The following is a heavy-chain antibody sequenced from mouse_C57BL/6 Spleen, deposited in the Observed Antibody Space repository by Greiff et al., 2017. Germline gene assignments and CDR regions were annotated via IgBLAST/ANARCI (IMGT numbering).Heavy chain of an antibody. CDR2: IRNKANGYTP. CDR1: GFTFTDYY. Sequence: EVKLVESGGGLVQPGGSLSLSCAASGFTFTDYYMSWVRQPPGKALEWLGFIRNKANGYTPEYSASVKGRFTISRDNSQSILYLQMYALRAEDSATYYCARYISPGWYIDVWGTGTTVTVSS. V-gene: IGHV7-3*01. J-gene: IGHJ1*03. CDR3: ARYISPGWYIDV.